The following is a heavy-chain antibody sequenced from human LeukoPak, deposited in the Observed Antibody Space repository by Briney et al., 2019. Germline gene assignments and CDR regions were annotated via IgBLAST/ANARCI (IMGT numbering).Heavy chain of an antibody. V-gene: IGHV5-10-1*01. CDR2: IEPSDSYT. CDR1: GYSFTSYW. Sequence: GESLKISCKGSGYSFTSYWISWVRQMPGKGLEWTGRIEPSDSYTNYSPSFQGHVTISADKSISTAYLQWSSLKASDTAMYYCARHPGLLPLVDAFDIWGQGTMVTVSS. D-gene: IGHD1-1*01. J-gene: IGHJ3*02. CDR3: ARHPGLLPLVDAFDI.